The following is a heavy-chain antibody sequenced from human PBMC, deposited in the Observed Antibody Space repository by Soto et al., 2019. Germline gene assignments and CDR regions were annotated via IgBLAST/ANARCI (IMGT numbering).Heavy chain of an antibody. J-gene: IGHJ4*02. CDR3: VKSATIAVAATDYFDY. CDR1: KFTFTRYA. D-gene: IGHD6-19*01. CDR2: ISYNGENT. Sequence: GGSLRLWWSASKFTFTRYAVHWVRQAPGKGLEYVSGISYNGENTYHADSVKGRFTISRDNSKNTLYLQMGSLRPEDTAVYYCVKSATIAVAATDYFDYWRQGNLVTGSS. V-gene: IGHV3-64D*06.